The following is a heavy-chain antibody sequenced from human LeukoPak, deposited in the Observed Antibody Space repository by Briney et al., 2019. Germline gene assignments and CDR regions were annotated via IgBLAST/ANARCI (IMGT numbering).Heavy chain of an antibody. V-gene: IGHV5-51*01. Sequence: GESLKISCKGSGYSFTSYWIGWVRQMPGKGLVWMGIVYPGDSDTRYSPSFQGQVTISADKSISTAYLQWSSLKASDTAMYYCARGVPYYYYGMDVWGQGTTVTVSS. D-gene: IGHD2-2*01. CDR2: VYPGDSDT. CDR1: GYSFTSYW. J-gene: IGHJ6*02. CDR3: ARGVPYYYYGMDV.